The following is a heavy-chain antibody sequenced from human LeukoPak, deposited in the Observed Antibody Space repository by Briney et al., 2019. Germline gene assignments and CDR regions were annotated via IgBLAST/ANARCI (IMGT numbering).Heavy chain of an antibody. J-gene: IGHJ4*02. CDR1: GFTFSSYW. Sequence: GGSLRLSCAASGFTFSSYWMHWVRQAPGKGLVWVSRITSDGSSTTYADSVKGRFTISRDNAKNTLYLQMNSLRAEDTAVYYCAREGSSPWYFDYWGQGTPFTVSS. V-gene: IGHV3-74*01. CDR2: ITSDGSST. CDR3: AREGSSPWYFDY. D-gene: IGHD1-26*01.